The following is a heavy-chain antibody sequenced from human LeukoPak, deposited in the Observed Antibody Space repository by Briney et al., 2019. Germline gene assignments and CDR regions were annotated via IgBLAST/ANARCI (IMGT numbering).Heavy chain of an antibody. V-gene: IGHV4-31*03. CDR2: IYYSGST. CDR3: ARGRTQPVYQLLYFDY. D-gene: IGHD2-2*01. CDR1: GGSISSGGYY. J-gene: IGHJ4*02. Sequence: KPSETLSLTCTVSGGSISSGGYYWSWIRQHPGKGLEWIGYIYYSGSTYYNPSLKSRVTISVDTSKNQFSLKLSSVTAADTAVYYCARGRTQPVYQLLYFDYWGQGTLVTVSS.